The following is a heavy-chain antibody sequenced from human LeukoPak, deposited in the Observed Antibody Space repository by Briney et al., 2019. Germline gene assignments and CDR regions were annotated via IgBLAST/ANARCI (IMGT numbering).Heavy chain of an antibody. CDR1: GGSFSGYY. D-gene: IGHD3-3*01. CDR3: ASSYKRGVVIIHYVDY. J-gene: IGHJ4*02. V-gene: IGHV4-34*01. CDR2: INHSGST. Sequence: PSETLSLTCAVYGGSFSGYYWSWIRQPPGKGLEWIGEINHSGSTNYNPSLKSRVTISVDTSKNQFSLKLSSVTAADTAVYYCASSYKRGVVIIHYVDYWGQGTLVTASS.